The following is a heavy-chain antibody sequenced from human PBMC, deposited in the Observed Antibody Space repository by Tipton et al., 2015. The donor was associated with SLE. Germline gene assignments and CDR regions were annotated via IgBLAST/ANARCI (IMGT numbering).Heavy chain of an antibody. Sequence: TLSLTCTVSGGSISSYYWSWIRQPAGKGLEWIGYIYYSGSTNYNPSLKSRVTISVDTSKNQFSLKLSSVTAADTAVYYCAGSAVAGTLDYWGQGTLVTVSS. CDR2: IYYSGST. CDR3: AGSAVAGTLDY. J-gene: IGHJ4*02. CDR1: GGSISSYY. V-gene: IGHV4-59*08. D-gene: IGHD6-19*01.